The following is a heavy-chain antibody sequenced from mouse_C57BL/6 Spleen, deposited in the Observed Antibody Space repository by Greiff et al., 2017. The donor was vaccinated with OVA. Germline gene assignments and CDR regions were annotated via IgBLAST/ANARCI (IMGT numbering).Heavy chain of an antibody. CDR1: GYTFTSYW. CDR2: IYPGNSDT. Sequence: VQLQQSGTVLARPGASVKMSCKTSGYTFTSYWMHWVKQRPGQGLEWIGAIYPGNSDTSYNQKFKGKAKLTAVTSASTAYMELSSLTNEDSAVYYCTIYYYGSSRWFAYWGQGTLVTVSA. CDR3: TIYYYGSSRWFAY. V-gene: IGHV1-5*01. J-gene: IGHJ3*01. D-gene: IGHD1-1*01.